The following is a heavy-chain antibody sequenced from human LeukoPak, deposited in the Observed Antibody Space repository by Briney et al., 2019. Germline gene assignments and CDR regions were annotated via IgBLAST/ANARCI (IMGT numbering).Heavy chain of an antibody. D-gene: IGHD3-22*01. CDR1: GYTFTSYY. CDR3: ARAYYYDSSGRGTPFDP. Sequence: ASVKVSCKASGYTFTSYYMHWVRQAPGQGIGWRGIIDPSGGSTSYAQNFQGRVTMTRDTSTSTVYMELSSLRSEDTAVYYCARAYYYDSSGRGTPFDPWGQGTLVTVSS. CDR2: IDPSGGST. J-gene: IGHJ5*02. V-gene: IGHV1-46*01.